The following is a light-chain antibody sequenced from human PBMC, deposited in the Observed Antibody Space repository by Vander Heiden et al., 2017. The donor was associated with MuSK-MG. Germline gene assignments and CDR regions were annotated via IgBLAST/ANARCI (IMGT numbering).Light chain of an antibody. J-gene: IGKJ5*01. CDR1: ESVSRH. CDR3: QQYDNGPPIN. CDR2: AAS. Sequence: EVVMTQFPGTLSLSPGERATLPCRASESVSRHLAWYQQKPGQAPRLLIYAASTRATGIPDRFSGSGSGTEFTLTTSSLQSEDFAVHYCQQYDNGPPINCGQGTRLEMK. V-gene: IGKV3-15*01.